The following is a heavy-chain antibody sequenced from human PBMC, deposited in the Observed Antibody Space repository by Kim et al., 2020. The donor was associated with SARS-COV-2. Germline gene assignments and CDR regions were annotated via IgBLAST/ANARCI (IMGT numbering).Heavy chain of an antibody. V-gene: IGHV4-4*02. D-gene: IGHD3-16*01. Sequence: SETLSLTCTISDDSLNTNKWWSWVRQPPGKGPEWIGEIHHDGTTNYYPSLKSRVTISVDKSRNQFFLRLYSMTAADTAVYFCARRVWAGPFDLWGRGTLVTVSS. J-gene: IGHJ4*02. CDR2: IHHDGTT. CDR1: DDSLNTNKW. CDR3: ARRVWAGPFDL.